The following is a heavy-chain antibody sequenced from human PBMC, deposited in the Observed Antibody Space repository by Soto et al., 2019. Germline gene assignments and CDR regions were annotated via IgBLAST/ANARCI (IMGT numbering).Heavy chain of an antibody. CDR2: IHSGGDT. Sequence: LRLSCAASGFSVSGNYMSWVRQAPGKGPEWISVIHSGGDTNYADSVKGRFTISRDKSKNTVYLQMSSLRAEDTAVYYCAGSTNYYLYYFDYWGQGTLVTVSS. V-gene: IGHV3-53*01. D-gene: IGHD3-10*01. CDR3: AGSTNYYLYYFDY. J-gene: IGHJ4*02. CDR1: GFSVSGNY.